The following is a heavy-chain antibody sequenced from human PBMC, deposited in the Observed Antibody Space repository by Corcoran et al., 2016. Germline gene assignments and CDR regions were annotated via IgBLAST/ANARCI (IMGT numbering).Heavy chain of an antibody. CDR1: GGSISSSSYY. V-gene: IGHV4-39*07. CDR3: ARAGWLLNWFDP. CDR2: IYYSGST. J-gene: IGHJ5*02. Sequence: QLQLQESGPGLVKPSETLSLTCTVSGGSISSSSYYWGWIRQPPGKGLEWIGSIYYSGSTYYNPSLKSRVTISVDTSKNQFSLKLSSVTAADTAVYYCARAGWLLNWFDPWGQGTLVTVSS. D-gene: IGHD2-21*02.